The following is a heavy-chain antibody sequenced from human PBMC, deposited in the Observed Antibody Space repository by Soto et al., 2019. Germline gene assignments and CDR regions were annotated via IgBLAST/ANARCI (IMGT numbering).Heavy chain of an antibody. D-gene: IGHD3-22*01. V-gene: IGHV4-59*08. CDR3: ARRRYYYDSSGYYYFDY. CDR2: IYYSGST. J-gene: IGHJ4*02. Sequence: SETLSLTCTVSGGSISSYYWSWIRQPPGKGLEWIGYIYYSGSTNYNPSLKSRVTISVDTSKNQFSLKLSSVTAADTAVYYCARRRYYYDSSGYYYFDYWGQGTLVTVSS. CDR1: GGSISSYY.